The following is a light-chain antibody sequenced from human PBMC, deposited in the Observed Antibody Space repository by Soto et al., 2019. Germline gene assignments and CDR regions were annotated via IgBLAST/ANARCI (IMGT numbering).Light chain of an antibody. J-gene: IGKJ1*01. CDR3: QQYGSSPQT. CDR1: QSVSSSY. Sequence: VMTQSPATLSLSPGERATLSCRASQSVSSSYLAWYQQKPGQAPRLLIYGASSRATGIPDRFSGSGSGTDFTLTISRLEPEDFAVYYCQQYGSSPQTFGQGTKVDIK. V-gene: IGKV3-20*01. CDR2: GAS.